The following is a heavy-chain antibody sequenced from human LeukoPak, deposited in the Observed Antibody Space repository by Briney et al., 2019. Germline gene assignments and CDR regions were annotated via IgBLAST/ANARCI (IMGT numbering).Heavy chain of an antibody. J-gene: IGHJ4*02. CDR2: ISGSGGST. Sequence: GGSLRLSCAASGFTFSSYGMHWVRQAPGKGLEWVSAISGSGGSTYYADSVKGRFTISRDNSKNTLYLQMNSLRAEDTAVYYCAKDTGVYSYMYYFDYWGQGTLVTVSS. CDR1: GFTFSSYG. CDR3: AKDTGVYSYMYYFDY. D-gene: IGHD5-18*01. V-gene: IGHV3-23*01.